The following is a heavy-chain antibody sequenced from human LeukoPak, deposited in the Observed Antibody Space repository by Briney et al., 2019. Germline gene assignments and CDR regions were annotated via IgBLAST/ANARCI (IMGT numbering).Heavy chain of an antibody. D-gene: IGHD2-15*01. J-gene: IGHJ2*01. CDR3: ARSYCSGNKCYSDWYFDL. Sequence: GGSLRHSCAASGMTFRSHWLSWVRQVPGKGLEWVAKISQDGSRTDYVDSVRGRFTISRDNAKNSLYLQMNSLRADDTAVYYCARSYCSGNKCYSDWYFDLWGRGTQVIVSS. CDR1: GMTFRSHW. CDR2: ISQDGSRT. V-gene: IGHV3-7*03.